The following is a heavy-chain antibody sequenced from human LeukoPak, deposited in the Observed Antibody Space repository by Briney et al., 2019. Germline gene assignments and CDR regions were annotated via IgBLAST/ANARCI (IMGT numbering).Heavy chain of an antibody. V-gene: IGHV4-39*07. CDR1: GGSISSSSYY. D-gene: IGHD6-13*01. CDR2: IYYSGST. J-gene: IGHJ4*02. CDR3: ARDGSIAAAGSFDY. Sequence: PSETLSLTCTVSGGSISSSSYYWGWIRQPPGKGLEWIGSIYYSGSTYYNPSLKSRVTISVDTSKNQFSLKLSSVTAADTAVYYCARDGSIAAAGSFDYWGQGTLVTVSS.